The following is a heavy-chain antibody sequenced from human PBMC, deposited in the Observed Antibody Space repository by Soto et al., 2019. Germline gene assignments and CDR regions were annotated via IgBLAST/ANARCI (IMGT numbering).Heavy chain of an antibody. CDR1: GYSFTDYH. D-gene: IGHD2-8*01. V-gene: IGHV1-2*04. CDR3: ARGDSTDCSNGVCSFFYNHDMDV. CDR2: INPKSGGT. Sequence: ASGKVSCKASGYSFTDYHIHWVRQAPGQGLEWLGRINPKSGGTSTAQKFQGWVTMTTDTSISTASMELTRLTSDDTAIYYCARGDSTDCSNGVCSFFYNHDMDVWGQGTTVTVSS. J-gene: IGHJ6*02.